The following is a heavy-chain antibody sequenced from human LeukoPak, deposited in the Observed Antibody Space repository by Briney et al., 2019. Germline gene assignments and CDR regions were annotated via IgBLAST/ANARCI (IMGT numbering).Heavy chain of an antibody. Sequence: PSETLSLTCTVSGGSISSYYWSWIRQPPGTGLEWIGYIYYSGSTNYNPSLKSRVTISVDTSKNQFSLKLSSVTAADTAVYYCARRGGYCSSTSCFKYYYMDVWGKGTTVTVSS. CDR3: ARRGGYCSSTSCFKYYYMDV. J-gene: IGHJ6*03. D-gene: IGHD2-2*01. CDR2: IYYSGST. CDR1: GGSISSYY. V-gene: IGHV4-59*01.